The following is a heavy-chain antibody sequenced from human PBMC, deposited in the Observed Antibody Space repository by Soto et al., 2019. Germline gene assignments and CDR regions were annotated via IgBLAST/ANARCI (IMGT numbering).Heavy chain of an antibody. CDR3: ARVDSSSSDAFDI. CDR1: GFTFSSYA. D-gene: IGHD6-13*01. CDR2: ISGSGGRT. V-gene: IGHV3-23*01. Sequence: PGGSLRLSCAGAGFTFSSYAMGWVRQAPGKGLEWVSIISGSGGRTYYADSVKGRFTISRDNSKNTLYLQMNSLRAEDTAVYYCARVDSSSSDAFDIWGQGAMVTVSS. J-gene: IGHJ3*02.